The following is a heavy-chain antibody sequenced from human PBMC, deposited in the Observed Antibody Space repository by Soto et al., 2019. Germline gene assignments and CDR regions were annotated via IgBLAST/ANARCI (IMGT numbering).Heavy chain of an antibody. V-gene: IGHV3-23*01. D-gene: IGHD3-22*01. CDR1: GFTFSSYA. CDR3: AKGSVVVVITPDAFDI. Sequence: TGGSLRLSCAASGFTFSSYAMSWVRQAPGKGLEWVSAISGSGGSTYYADSVKGRFTISRDNSKNTLYLQMNSLRAEDTAVYYCAKGSVVVVITPDAFDIWGQGTMVTVSS. CDR2: ISGSGGST. J-gene: IGHJ3*02.